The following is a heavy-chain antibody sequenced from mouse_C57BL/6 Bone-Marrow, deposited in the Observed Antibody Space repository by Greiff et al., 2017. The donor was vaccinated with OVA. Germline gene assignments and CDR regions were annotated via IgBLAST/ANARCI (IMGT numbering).Heavy chain of an antibody. V-gene: IGHV2-2*01. Sequence: VQLVESGPGLVQPSQILSITCTVSGFSLTSYGVHWVRQSPGKGLEWLGVIWSGGSTDYNAAFISRLSISKDNSKSQVFFKMNSLQADDTAIYYCARLGDYWGQGTSVTVSS. CDR1: GFSLTSYG. D-gene: IGHD2-14*01. CDR3: ARLGDY. J-gene: IGHJ4*01. CDR2: IWSGGST.